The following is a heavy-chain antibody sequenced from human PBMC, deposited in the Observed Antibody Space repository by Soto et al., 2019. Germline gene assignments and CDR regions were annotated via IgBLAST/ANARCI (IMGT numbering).Heavy chain of an antibody. V-gene: IGHV4-31*03. J-gene: IGHJ4*02. Sequence: SETLSLTCTVSGGSISSGGYYWSWIRQHPGKGLEWIGYIYYSGSTYYNPSLKSRVTISVDTSKNQFSLKLSSVTAADTAVYYCASWGYSGSATYFDYRGQGTLVTVSS. CDR2: IYYSGST. CDR3: ASWGYSGSATYFDY. D-gene: IGHD1-26*01. CDR1: GGSISSGGYY.